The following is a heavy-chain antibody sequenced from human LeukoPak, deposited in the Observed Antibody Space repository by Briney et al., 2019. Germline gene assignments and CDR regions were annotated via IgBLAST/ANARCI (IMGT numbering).Heavy chain of an antibody. CDR1: GFTFSSYA. J-gene: IGHJ4*02. D-gene: IGHD1-14*01. Sequence: GGCLRLSCAASGFTFSSYAMSCGSAGPGGGVWRVSALSGSGGSTYHADSVKGRFTTSRDNSKNTLYLQMNSLRAEDTAVYYCAKDLSPGGPVYYFDYWGRGTLVTVSS. V-gene: IGHV3-23*01. CDR2: LSGSGGST. CDR3: AKDLSPGGPVYYFDY.